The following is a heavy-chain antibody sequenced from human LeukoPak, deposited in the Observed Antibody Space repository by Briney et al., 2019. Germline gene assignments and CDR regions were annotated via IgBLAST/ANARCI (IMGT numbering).Heavy chain of an antibody. CDR2: INHSGST. V-gene: IGHV4-34*01. Sequence: SETLTLTCTVYGGSFSGYYCSWIRQPPGKGLEWIGEINHSGSTNYNPSLKSRVTISVDTSKNQFSLKLSSVTAADTAVYYCARLAGIAAAGTFDYWGQGTLVTVSS. CDR1: GGSFSGYY. D-gene: IGHD6-13*01. CDR3: ARLAGIAAAGTFDY. J-gene: IGHJ4*02.